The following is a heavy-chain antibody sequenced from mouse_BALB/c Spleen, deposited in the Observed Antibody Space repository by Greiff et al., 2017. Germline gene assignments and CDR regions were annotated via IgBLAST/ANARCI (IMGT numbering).Heavy chain of an antibody. Sequence: EVQVVESGGGLVQPKGSSKLSCAASGFTFTTYAMHWVCQAPGKGLEWVARIRSKSNNYATYYADSVKDRCTISRDDSQSMLYLQMNNLKTEDTAMDCCVREGDGFFFDYWGQGTTLTVSS. J-gene: IGHJ2*01. CDR2: IRSKSNNYAT. V-gene: IGHV10-3*03. CDR1: GFTFTTYA. D-gene: IGHD2-3*01. CDR3: VREGDGFFFDY.